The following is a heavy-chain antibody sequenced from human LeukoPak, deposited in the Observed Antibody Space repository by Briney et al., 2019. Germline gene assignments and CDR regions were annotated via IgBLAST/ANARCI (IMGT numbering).Heavy chain of an antibody. CDR1: GFTFSSYW. J-gene: IGHJ4*02. CDR2: INSDGSST. Sequence: GSLRLSCADSGFTFSSYWMHWVRQAPGKGLVWVSRINSDGSSTRYAASVKGRFTMSRHNAKNTLYLQMNSLRAEDTAVYYCAIIRGVITDLDYWGQGTLVTVSS. D-gene: IGHD3-10*01. CDR3: AIIRGVITDLDY. V-gene: IGHV3-74*01.